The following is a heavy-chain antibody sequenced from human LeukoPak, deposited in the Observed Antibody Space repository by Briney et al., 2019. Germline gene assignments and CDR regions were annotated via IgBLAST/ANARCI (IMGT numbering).Heavy chain of an antibody. CDR1: GGSFSGYY. CDR3: ARVYDSSGYPYYYYYYGMDV. J-gene: IGHJ6*02. V-gene: IGHV4-34*01. CDR2: INHSGST. D-gene: IGHD3-22*01. Sequence: PSETLSLTCAVYGGSFSGYYWSWIRQPPGKGLEWIGEINHSGSTNYNPSLKSRVTISADTSKSQFSLKLNSVTAADTAVYFCARVYDSSGYPYYYYYYGMDVWGQGTTVTVSS.